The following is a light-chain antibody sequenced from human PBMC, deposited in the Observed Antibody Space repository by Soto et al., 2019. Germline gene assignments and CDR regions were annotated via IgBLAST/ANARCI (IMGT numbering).Light chain of an antibody. V-gene: IGKV3D-15*01. CDR3: QQRSDWPST. Sequence: EIVMTQSPATLSVSPGERVTLSCRASQSVSSNLAWYQQKPGQAPRLLIYGASTRAAGIPARFSGSGSGTEFTLTISSLEPEDFAIYYCQQRSDWPSTFGGGTKVEIK. J-gene: IGKJ4*01. CDR1: QSVSSN. CDR2: GAS.